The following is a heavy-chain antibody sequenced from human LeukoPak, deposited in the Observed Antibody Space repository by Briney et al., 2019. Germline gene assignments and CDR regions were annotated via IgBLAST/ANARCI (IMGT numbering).Heavy chain of an antibody. Sequence: GGSLRLSCAASGFTFNIYGMTWVRQAPGKGLEWVSTISRSSTSIFYADSVKGRFTISRDDAKNSVSLQMNSLRAEDTGVYYCATDGAAWSRSYWGQGTLVTVSS. J-gene: IGHJ4*02. CDR3: ATDGAAWSRSY. D-gene: IGHD4/OR15-4a*01. CDR1: GFTFNIYG. V-gene: IGHV3-21*01. CDR2: ISRSSTSI.